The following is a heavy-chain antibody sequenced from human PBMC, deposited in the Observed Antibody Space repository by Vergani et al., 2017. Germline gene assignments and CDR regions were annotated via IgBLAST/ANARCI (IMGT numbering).Heavy chain of an antibody. CDR3: AKLRPTPGSVDY. V-gene: IGHV3-30*02. J-gene: IGHJ4*02. D-gene: IGHD2-15*01. CDR2: IRYDGSNK. CDR1: GFTFSSYG. Sequence: QVQLVESGGGVVQPGGSLRLSCAASGFTFSSYGMHWVRQAPGKGLEWVAFIRYDGSNKYYADSVKGRFTISRDNSKNTLYLQMNSLRAEDTAVYYCAKLRPTPGSVDYWGQGTLVTVSS.